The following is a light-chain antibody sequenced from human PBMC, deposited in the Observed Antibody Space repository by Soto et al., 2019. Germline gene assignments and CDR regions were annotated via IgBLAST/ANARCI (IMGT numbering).Light chain of an antibody. CDR3: LQDYNYPWT. V-gene: IGKV1-6*01. J-gene: IGKJ1*01. CDR2: AAS. Sequence: GHRVAIPCRASQSITNRLAWYQLKPGKAPKVLIYAASSLQSGVPSRFSGSGSGTDFTLTISSLQPEDFATYYCLQDYNYPWTFGQGTKVDIK. CDR1: QSITNR.